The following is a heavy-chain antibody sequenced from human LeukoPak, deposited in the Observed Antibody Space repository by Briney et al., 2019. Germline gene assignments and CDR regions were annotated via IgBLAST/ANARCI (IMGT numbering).Heavy chain of an antibody. V-gene: IGHV3-23*01. CDR2: ISGSGGST. Sequence: GGSLRLSCAASGFTFSSYAMSWVRQAPGKGLEWVSAISGSGGSTYYADSVKGRFTISRDNAKNSLYLQMNSLRAEDTAVYYCARDPIAVAGNWGQGTLVTVSS. CDR1: GFTFSSYA. D-gene: IGHD6-19*01. J-gene: IGHJ4*02. CDR3: ARDPIAVAGN.